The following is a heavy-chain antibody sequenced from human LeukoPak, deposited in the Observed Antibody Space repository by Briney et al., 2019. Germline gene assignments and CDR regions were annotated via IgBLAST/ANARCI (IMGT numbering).Heavy chain of an antibody. Sequence: SQTLSLTCTVSGASISSGNYYWGWVRPPAGAGLEWIGRIYASGTTNYNPSLKSRLTISIDASKNHSSLELNSVTAADTAVYYCARGLDHWGQGALVTVSS. CDR3: ARGLDH. CDR1: GASISSGNYY. CDR2: IYASGTT. J-gene: IGHJ4*02. V-gene: IGHV4-61*02.